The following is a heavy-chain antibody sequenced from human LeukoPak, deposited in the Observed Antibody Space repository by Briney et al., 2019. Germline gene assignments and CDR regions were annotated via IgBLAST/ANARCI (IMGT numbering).Heavy chain of an antibody. Sequence: ASVKVSCKASGYTFTNYDINWVRQATGQGLEWVGRMNPNSGNTGYAQKFQGRVTITRNTSISTAYMELSSLRSEDTAVYYCARGTNRDPRDYWGQGTLVTVSS. V-gene: IGHV1-8*03. J-gene: IGHJ4*02. CDR3: ARGTNRDPRDY. CDR2: MNPNSGNT. CDR1: GYTFTNYD.